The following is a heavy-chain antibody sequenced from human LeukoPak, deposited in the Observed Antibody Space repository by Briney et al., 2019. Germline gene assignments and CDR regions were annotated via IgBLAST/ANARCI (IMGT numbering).Heavy chain of an antibody. CDR1: GYSISSGYY. J-gene: IGHJ2*01. CDR2: IYPTGST. CDR3: AREGIPRYFDL. D-gene: IGHD3-10*01. V-gene: IGHV4-38-2*02. Sequence: PSETLSLTCTVSGYSISSGYYWGWIRQPPGKGLEWIGNIYPTGSTYYNPSLKSRVTISVDTSKNQFSLKLSSVTAADTAVYYCAREGIPRYFDLWGRGTLVTVSS.